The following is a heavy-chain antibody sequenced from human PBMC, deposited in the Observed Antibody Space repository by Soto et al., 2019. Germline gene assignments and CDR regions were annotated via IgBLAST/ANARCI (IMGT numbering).Heavy chain of an antibody. D-gene: IGHD4-17*01. CDR1: GGSISSGGYS. CDR2: IYHSGST. V-gene: IGHV4-30-2*01. J-gene: IGHJ5*02. CDR3: ARVDYGDYVGWFDP. Sequence: SETLSLTCAVSGGSISSGGYSWSWIRQPPGKGLEWIGYIYHSGSTYYSPSLKSRVTISVDRSKNQFSLKLSSVTAADTAVYYCARVDYGDYVGWFDPWGQGTLVTVSS.